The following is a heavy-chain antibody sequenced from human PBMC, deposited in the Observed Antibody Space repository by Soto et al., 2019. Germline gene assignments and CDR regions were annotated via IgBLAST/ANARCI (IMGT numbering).Heavy chain of an antibody. D-gene: IGHD3-3*01. J-gene: IGHJ4*02. CDR2: IYYSGST. V-gene: IGHV4-31*03. CDR1: GGSISSGGYY. CDR3: AREGFWSGDVDY. Sequence: SETLSLTCTVSGGSISSGGYYWSWIRQHPGKGLEWIGYIYYSGSTYYNPSLKSRVTISVDTSKNQFSLKLSSVTAADTAVYYCAREGFWSGDVDYWGQGTLVTVSS.